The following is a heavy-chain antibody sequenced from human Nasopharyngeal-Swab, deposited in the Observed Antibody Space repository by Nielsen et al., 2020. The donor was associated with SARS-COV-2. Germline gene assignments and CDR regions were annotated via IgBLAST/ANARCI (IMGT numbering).Heavy chain of an antibody. D-gene: IGHD1-20*01. V-gene: IGHV1-69*06. CDR1: GGTFSSYA. CDR3: ARSRYNWNDDPYYYYYHGMDV. Sequence: SVKVSCKASGGTFSSYAISWVRQAPGQGLEWMGGIIPIFGTAKYAQKFKGRVTITADKSTSTAYMELSSLRSEDTAVYYGARSRYNWNDDPYYYYYHGMDVWGQGTTVTVS. CDR2: IIPIFGTA. J-gene: IGHJ6*02.